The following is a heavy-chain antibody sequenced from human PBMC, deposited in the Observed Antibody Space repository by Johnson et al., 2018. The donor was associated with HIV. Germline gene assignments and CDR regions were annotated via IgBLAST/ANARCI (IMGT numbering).Heavy chain of an antibody. J-gene: IGHJ3*02. D-gene: IGHD3-10*01. CDR3: ARAGVVDSYGSWKAFDI. V-gene: IGHV3-66*01. CDR1: GFTVTTKY. CDR2: IYSGGST. Sequence: VQLVESGGGLVQPGGSLRLSCAASGFTVTTKYMSWVRQAPGKGLEWVSVIYSGGSTYYADSVKGRFTISRDNSKNTLYLQMNSLRVEDTAVYYCARAGVVDSYGSWKAFDIWGQGTLVTVSS.